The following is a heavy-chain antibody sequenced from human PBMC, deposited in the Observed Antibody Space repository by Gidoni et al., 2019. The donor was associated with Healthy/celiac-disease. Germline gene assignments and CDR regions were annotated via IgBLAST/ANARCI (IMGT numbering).Heavy chain of an antibody. CDR3: ARAISSSWYDGMDV. J-gene: IGHJ6*03. Sequence: QVQLVEPGGGVVHSGRSLRLSCAASGFTFRSYGMHWVRQAPGKGLEWVAVIWYDGSNKYYADSVKGRFTIARDNSKNTLYLQMNSLRAEDTAVYYCARAISSSWYDGMDVWGKGTTVTVSS. CDR2: IWYDGSNK. CDR1: GFTFRSYG. V-gene: IGHV3-33*08. D-gene: IGHD6-13*01.